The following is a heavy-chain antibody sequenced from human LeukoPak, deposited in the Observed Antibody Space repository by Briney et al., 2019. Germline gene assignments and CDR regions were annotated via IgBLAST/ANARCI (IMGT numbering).Heavy chain of an antibody. D-gene: IGHD6-13*01. CDR3: ARRGIAAAGTSVDYYYYYYMDV. Sequence: SETLSLTCAVYGGSFSGYYWSWIRQPPGKGLEWIGEINHSGSTNYNPSLKSRVTISVDTTKNQFSLKLSSVTAADTAVYYCARRGIAAAGTSVDYYYYYYMDVWGKGTTVTISS. J-gene: IGHJ6*03. V-gene: IGHV4-34*01. CDR1: GGSFSGYY. CDR2: INHSGST.